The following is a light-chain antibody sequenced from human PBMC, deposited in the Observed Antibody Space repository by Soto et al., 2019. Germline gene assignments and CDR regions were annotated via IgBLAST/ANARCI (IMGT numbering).Light chain of an antibody. Sequence: EIVLTQSPGTLSLSPGERATLSCRASQTIDINYLAWYRQKPGQAPSLLIFGASNRVTDIPNRFSGSGSGTDFSLTINRLEPADSAVYYCQHYGGSFIFGPGTKVDFK. V-gene: IGKV3-20*01. CDR2: GAS. CDR3: QHYGGSFI. CDR1: QTIDINY. J-gene: IGKJ3*01.